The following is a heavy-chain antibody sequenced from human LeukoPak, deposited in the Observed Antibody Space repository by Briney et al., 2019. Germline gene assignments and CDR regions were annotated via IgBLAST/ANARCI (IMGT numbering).Heavy chain of an antibody. V-gene: IGHV1-2*02. D-gene: IGHD3-3*01. CDR1: GYTFTGYY. CDR3: ARDILRGDAFDI. Sequence: ASVKVSCKASGYTFTGYYMHWVRQAPGQGLEWMGWINPNSGGTNYAQKFQGRVTMTRDTSISTAYMELSRLRSDDTAVYYCARDILRGDAFDIWGRGTMVTVSS. CDR2: INPNSGGT. J-gene: IGHJ3*02.